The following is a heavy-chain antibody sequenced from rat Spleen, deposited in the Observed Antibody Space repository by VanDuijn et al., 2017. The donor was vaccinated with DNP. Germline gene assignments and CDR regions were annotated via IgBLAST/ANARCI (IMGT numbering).Heavy chain of an antibody. CDR2: ISYSGST. V-gene: IGHV3-1*01. D-gene: IGHD1-10*01. Sequence: EVQLQESGPGLVKPSQSLSLTCSVTGYSITSNYWAWFRKFPGNKMEWMGYISYSGSTSYNPSLKSRISITRDTSKNQFFLQLNSVTTEDTATYYCARSSYNNFPRDYFDYWGQGVMVTVSS. CDR1: GYSITSNY. CDR3: ARSSYNNFPRDYFDY. J-gene: IGHJ2*01.